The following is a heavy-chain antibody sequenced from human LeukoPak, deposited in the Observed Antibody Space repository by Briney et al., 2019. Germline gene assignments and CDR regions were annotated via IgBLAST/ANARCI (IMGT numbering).Heavy chain of an antibody. J-gene: IGHJ4*02. V-gene: IGHV3-23*01. D-gene: IGHD3-10*01. CDR3: AKSFPYYYGSGSYYINPFDS. CDR2: ISGSGGTT. Sequence: PGGSLRLSCVPSGFTFSSFAMTWVRQAPGKGLEWVSSISGSGGTTYYADSIKGRFTISRDSSKNMLYLQMNRLRAEDTAIYYCAKSFPYYYGSGSYYINPFDSWGQGTLVTVSS. CDR1: GFTFSSFA.